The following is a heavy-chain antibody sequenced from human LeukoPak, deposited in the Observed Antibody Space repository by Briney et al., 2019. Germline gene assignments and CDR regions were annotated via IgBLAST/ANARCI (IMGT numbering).Heavy chain of an antibody. J-gene: IGHJ4*02. D-gene: IGHD5-24*01. CDR3: ARARDGYNSGFDY. CDR2: IYSGGYT. CDR1: GFTFSLFS. Sequence: GGSLRPSCAASGFTFSLFSISWVRQAPGKGLDWVSVIYSGGYTYYADSVRGRFTISRDTSKNTLYLQMNSLRAEDTAVYYCARARDGYNSGFDYWGQGTLVTVSS. V-gene: IGHV3-53*01.